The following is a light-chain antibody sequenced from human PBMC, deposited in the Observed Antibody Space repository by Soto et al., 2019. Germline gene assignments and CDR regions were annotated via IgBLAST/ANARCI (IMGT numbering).Light chain of an antibody. V-gene: IGKV1-39*01. CDR1: QTISSY. Sequence: DIQMTQSPSSLSASVGDRVTITCRASQTISSYLNWYQQKPGKAPKLLIYAASSLQSGVPSRFSGSGSGTDFTLTISSLQPEEFATYYCQQSHSIPYTLGQGTKLEI. J-gene: IGKJ2*01. CDR2: AAS. CDR3: QQSHSIPYT.